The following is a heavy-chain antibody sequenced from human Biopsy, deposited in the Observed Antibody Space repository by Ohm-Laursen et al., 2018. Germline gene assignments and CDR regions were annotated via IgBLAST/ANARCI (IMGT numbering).Heavy chain of an antibody. D-gene: IGHD3-22*01. CDR3: ARDRGYYSDRTVPGYFDL. V-gene: IGHV4-59*01. J-gene: IGHJ2*01. Sequence: SQTLSFTCTVSGDPISSYYWSWIPQPPGKGLQWIGYVYYTGCTDYNPSLQSRVTISVDTTKNHFSLRLRSVTPADTAIYYCARDRGYYSDRTVPGYFDLWGRGTLVTVSS. CDR1: GDPISSYY. CDR2: VYYTGCT.